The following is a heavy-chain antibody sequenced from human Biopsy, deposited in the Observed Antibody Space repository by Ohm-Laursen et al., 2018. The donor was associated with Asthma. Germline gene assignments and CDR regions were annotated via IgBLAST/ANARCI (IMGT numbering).Heavy chain of an antibody. J-gene: IGHJ6*02. D-gene: IGHD6-19*01. V-gene: IGHV4-39*01. CDR2: ISYTGSA. CDR3: VRQSGYRSGWPKLLFVYYGMDV. CDR1: GGSMSSSSYY. Sequence: GTLSLTCTFSGGSMSSSSYYWGWIRQPPGKGLEWMGSISYTGSAYHNPSLKSRVTISVDTSKNHFSLKLSSVTAADTAQYYCVRQSGYRSGWPKLLFVYYGMDVWGPGTTVTVSS.